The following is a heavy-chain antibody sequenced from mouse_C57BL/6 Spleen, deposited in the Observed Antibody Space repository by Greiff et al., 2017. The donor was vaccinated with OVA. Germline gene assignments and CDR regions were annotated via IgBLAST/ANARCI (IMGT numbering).Heavy chain of an antibody. V-gene: IGHV1-61*01. CDR3: ARSGYDAGFAY. D-gene: IGHD2-2*01. Sequence: VQLQQPGAELVRPGSSVKLSCKASGYTFTSYWMDWVKQRPGQGLEWIGNIYPSDSETHYNQKFKDKATLTVDKSSSTAYMQLSSLTSEDSAVYYCARSGYDAGFAYWGQGTLVTVSA. CDR1: GYTFTSYW. J-gene: IGHJ3*01. CDR2: IYPSDSET.